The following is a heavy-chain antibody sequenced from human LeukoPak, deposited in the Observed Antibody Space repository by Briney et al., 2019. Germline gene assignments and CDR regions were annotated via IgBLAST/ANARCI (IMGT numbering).Heavy chain of an antibody. CDR2: IHHSGST. D-gene: IGHD3-10*01. CDR3: ARGPYGSGKNYYYYGMDV. V-gene: IGHV4-61*08. Sequence: PSETLSLTCSVSGDSVSSGDYYWNWIRQPPGKELEWIGYIHHSGSTNYNPSLNSRVTISLDTSKNQFSLKLSSVTAADTAVYYCARGPYGSGKNYYYYGMDVWGKGTTVTVSS. J-gene: IGHJ6*04. CDR1: GDSVSSGDYY.